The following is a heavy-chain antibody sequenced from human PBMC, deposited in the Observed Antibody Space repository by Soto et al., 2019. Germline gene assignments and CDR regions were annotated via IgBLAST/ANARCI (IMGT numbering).Heavy chain of an antibody. CDR3: EGGWFCEFVYYFDS. CDR2: ISAYNGNT. V-gene: IGHV1-18*01. D-gene: IGHD3-10*01. CDR1: GYTFTSYG. Sequence: ASVKVSCKASGYTFTSYGISWVRRARGQGLEWMGWISAYNGNTNYEQKLQGRVTMTTDTSTSTAYMELRSLRSADTAADYCEGGWFCEFVYYFDSWGQGTLVTVSS. J-gene: IGHJ4*02.